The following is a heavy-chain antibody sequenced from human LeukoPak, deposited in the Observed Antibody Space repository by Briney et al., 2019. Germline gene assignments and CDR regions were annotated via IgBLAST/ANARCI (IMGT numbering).Heavy chain of an antibody. CDR3: ARGSGWYSPFDY. CDR2: IYYSGST. V-gene: IGHV4-59*07. J-gene: IGHJ4*02. D-gene: IGHD6-19*01. Sequence: ASDPLSLICTVSGGSLSRYYELWPRQPTGKGRECIGYIYYSGSTKYNPSLKSRVTISVDTSKNQFSLKLSSVTAADTAVYYCARGSGWYSPFDYWGEGTLVTVSS. CDR1: GGSLSRYY.